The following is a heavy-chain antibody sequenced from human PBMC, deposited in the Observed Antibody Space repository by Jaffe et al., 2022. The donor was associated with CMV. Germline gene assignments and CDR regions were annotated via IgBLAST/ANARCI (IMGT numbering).Heavy chain of an antibody. J-gene: IGHJ4*02. CDR1: GGSISSSSYY. Sequence: QLQLQESGPGLVKPSETLSLTCTVSGGSISSSSYYWGWIRQPPGKGLEWIGSIYYSGSTYYNPSLKSRVTISVDTSKNQFSLKLSSVTAADTAVYYCAIQVATIFGVGDQFDYWGQGTLVTVSS. CDR2: IYYSGST. D-gene: IGHD3-3*01. V-gene: IGHV4-39*01. CDR3: AIQVATIFGVGDQFDY.